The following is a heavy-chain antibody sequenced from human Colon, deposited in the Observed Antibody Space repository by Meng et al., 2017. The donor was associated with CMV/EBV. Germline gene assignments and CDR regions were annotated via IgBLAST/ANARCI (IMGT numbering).Heavy chain of an antibody. Sequence: KASRYNLDIYGMNWVRQAPGKGLEWVGWISAKDGDTGYARKFQGRVTVTTDTSTKTVYMEVRGLRSDDSAMYYCARAGAEVTTHFDFWGQGTLVTVSS. CDR2: ISAKDGDT. V-gene: IGHV1-18*04. CDR1: RYNLDIYG. J-gene: IGHJ4*02. CDR3: ARAGAEVTTHFDF. D-gene: IGHD2-21*02.